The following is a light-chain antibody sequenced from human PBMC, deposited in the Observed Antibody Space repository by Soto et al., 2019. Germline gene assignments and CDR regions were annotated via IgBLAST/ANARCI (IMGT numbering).Light chain of an antibody. J-gene: IGLJ1*01. CDR2: EVS. V-gene: IGLV2-14*01. Sequence: QSALTQPASVSGSPGQSITISCTGTSSGIRDYNYVSWYQQLPGNAPKLIMYEVSNRPSGISNRFSGSKSGNTASLTISGHQAEDEADYYCSSKSPDFFGTGTKVTVL. CDR3: SSKSPDF. CDR1: SSGIRDYNY.